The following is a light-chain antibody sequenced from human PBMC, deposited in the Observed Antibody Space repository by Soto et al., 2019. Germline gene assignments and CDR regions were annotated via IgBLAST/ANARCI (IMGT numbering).Light chain of an antibody. CDR2: SNT. CDR1: SSNIGAYYD. Sequence: QSALTQPPSVSGAPGQRVTISCTGSSSNIGAYYDVHWHQQVPGTAPKLLIFSNTNRPSGVPDRFSGSKSGTSASLAITGLQAEDEADYYCQSYDTSLRDYVFGTGTKVTVL. CDR3: QSYDTSLRDYV. V-gene: IGLV1-40*01. J-gene: IGLJ1*01.